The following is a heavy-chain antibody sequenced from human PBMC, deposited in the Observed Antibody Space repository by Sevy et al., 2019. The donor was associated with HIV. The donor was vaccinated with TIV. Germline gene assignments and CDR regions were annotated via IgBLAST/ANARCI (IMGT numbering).Heavy chain of an antibody. Sequence: GGSLRLSCAASGFTFSSYAMSWVRQAPGKGLEWVSAISGSGGSTYYADSVKGRFTISRDNSKNTLYLQMNSLRAEDTAVYYCAKWCLDGSGGSCYSSAYYYMDVWGKGTTVTVSS. V-gene: IGHV3-23*01. CDR2: ISGSGGST. CDR1: GFTFSSYA. CDR3: AKWCLDGSGGSCYSSAYYYMDV. J-gene: IGHJ6*03. D-gene: IGHD2-15*01.